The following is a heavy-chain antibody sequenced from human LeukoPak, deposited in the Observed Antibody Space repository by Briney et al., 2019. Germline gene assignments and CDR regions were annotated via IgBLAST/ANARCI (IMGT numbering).Heavy chain of an antibody. J-gene: IGHJ4*02. D-gene: IGHD1-26*01. CDR3: ATLRKGAASFDY. V-gene: IGHV3-21*01. Sequence: GGSLRLSCAASGFTFSSYSMNWVRQAPGRGLEGVSSISSSSSYIYYADSVKGRFTISRDNAKNSLYLQMNSLGAEDTAVYYCATLRKGAASFDYWDQGTLVTVSS. CDR2: ISSSSSYI. CDR1: GFTFSSYS.